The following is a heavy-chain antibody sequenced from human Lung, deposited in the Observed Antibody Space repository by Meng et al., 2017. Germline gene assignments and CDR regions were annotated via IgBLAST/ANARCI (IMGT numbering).Heavy chain of an antibody. CDR2: INTDGSST. D-gene: IGHD5-24*01. J-gene: IGHJ4*02. CDR3: GRSDGYIRD. Sequence: EVQLVESGGGVVQPGGSLRLSCAASGFTFVPYWMHWAGQAPGKGLVWVSHINTDGSSTNYADSVKGRFTISRDNAKNTLYLQMNSLRAEDTAVYYCGRSDGYIRDWGQGTLVTVSS. V-gene: IGHV3-74*01. CDR1: GFTFVPYW.